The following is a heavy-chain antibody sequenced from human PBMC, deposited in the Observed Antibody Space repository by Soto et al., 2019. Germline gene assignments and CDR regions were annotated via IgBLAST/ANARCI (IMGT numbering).Heavy chain of an antibody. Sequence: LVESGGGLVQPGGSLRLSCAASGFTFSNIWMSWVRRSPEKGPEWVASISPDGGEIYYVDPVKGRFTISRDNTRNSLYLQMNSLRAEDTAVYYCAKGPRWGQGTLVTVSS. CDR3: AKGPR. J-gene: IGHJ4*02. CDR2: ISPDGGEI. CDR1: GFTFSNIW. V-gene: IGHV3-7*01.